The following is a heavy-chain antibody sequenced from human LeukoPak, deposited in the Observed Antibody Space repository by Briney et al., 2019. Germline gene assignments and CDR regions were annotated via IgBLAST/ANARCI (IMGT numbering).Heavy chain of an antibody. V-gene: IGHV4-34*01. D-gene: IGHD6-6*01. CDR3: ARGFGDSSSSHYAFDI. CDR2: INHSGST. J-gene: IGHJ3*02. Sequence: SETLSLTCAVYGGSFSGYYWSWIRRPPGKGLEWIGEINHSGSTNYNPSLKSRVTISVDTSKNQFSLKLSSVTAADTAVYYCARGFGDSSSSHYAFDIWGQGTMVTVSS. CDR1: GGSFSGYY.